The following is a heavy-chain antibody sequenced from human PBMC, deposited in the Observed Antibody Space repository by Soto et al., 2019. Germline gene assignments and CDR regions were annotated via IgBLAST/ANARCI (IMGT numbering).Heavy chain of an antibody. CDR1: GGSISSGGYY. CDR3: ARGVIH. Sequence: QVQLQESGPGLVKPSQTLSLTCTVSGGSISSGGYYWSWIRQHPGKGLEWIGYIYYSGSTYYNPXPXSXXTLSVDPSKNQFSLKLSSVTAADTAVYYCARGVIHWGQGTLVTVSS. J-gene: IGHJ4*02. V-gene: IGHV4-31*01. D-gene: IGHD2-21*01. CDR2: IYYSGST.